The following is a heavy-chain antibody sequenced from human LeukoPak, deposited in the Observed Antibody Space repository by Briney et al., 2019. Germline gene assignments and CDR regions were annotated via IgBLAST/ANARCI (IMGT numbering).Heavy chain of an antibody. CDR3: VRDVVPPGVFYDY. D-gene: IGHD2-2*01. Sequence: GGSLRLSCAAPGFTFSAFWMGWVRQAPGKGLEWVANINQDGSEKYYVDSVKGRFTISRDNAKSSLYLQMNGLRAEDTAVYYCVRDVVPPGVFYDYWGQGTLVSVSS. CDR2: INQDGSEK. V-gene: IGHV3-7*01. J-gene: IGHJ4*02. CDR1: GFTFSAFW.